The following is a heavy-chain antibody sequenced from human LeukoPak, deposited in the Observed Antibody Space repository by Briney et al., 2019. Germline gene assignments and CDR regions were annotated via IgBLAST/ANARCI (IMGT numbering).Heavy chain of an antibody. CDR3: AKGEHQLLPLGYYMDV. CDR2: TRYDGTNI. Sequence: GGSLRLSFAASGIILSSYAMHWVRQVPGKGLEWVALTRYDGTNIYYGDSVKGRFTISRDNSKNTLYLQMNSLRAEDTAVYYCAKGEHQLLPLGYYMDVWGRGTTVTVSS. J-gene: IGHJ6*03. CDR1: GIILSSYA. V-gene: IGHV3-30*02. D-gene: IGHD2-2*01.